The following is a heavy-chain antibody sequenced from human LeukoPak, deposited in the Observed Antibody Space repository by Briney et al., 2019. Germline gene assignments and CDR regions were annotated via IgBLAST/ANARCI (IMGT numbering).Heavy chain of an antibody. CDR3: AREETSGSSSAFDI. CDR1: GYTFTDHY. J-gene: IGHJ3*02. V-gene: IGHV1-2*02. CDR2: INPNSGGT. D-gene: IGHD1-26*01. Sequence: ASVKVSCKASGYTFTDHYVHWVRQAPGQGLEWMGWINPNSGGTNSAQKFQGRVTMTRDTSISTAYMELSRLRSDGTAVYYCAREETSGSSSAFDIWGQGTMVTVSS.